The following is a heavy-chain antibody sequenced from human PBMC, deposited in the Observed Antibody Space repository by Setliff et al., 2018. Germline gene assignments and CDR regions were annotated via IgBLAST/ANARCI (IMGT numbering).Heavy chain of an antibody. CDR3: ARDWEITVVREVTQYYYYMDI. Sequence: KTSETLSLTCTVSGASISSGSYYWSWIRQPAGKGLEWIGHIHSSGSANYNSSLESRLTMSLDPSKKQFSLKLRSVTAADTAVYYCARDWEITVVREVTQYYYYMDIWGKGNAVTAP. J-gene: IGHJ6*03. V-gene: IGHV4-61*09. D-gene: IGHD3-10*01. CDR1: GASISSGSYY. CDR2: IHSSGSA.